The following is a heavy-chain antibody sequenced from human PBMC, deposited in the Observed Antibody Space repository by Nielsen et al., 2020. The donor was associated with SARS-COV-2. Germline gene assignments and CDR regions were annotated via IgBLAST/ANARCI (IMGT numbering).Heavy chain of an antibody. V-gene: IGHV3-33*01. D-gene: IGHD3-9*01. J-gene: IGHJ3*02. CDR1: GFTLSSYC. CDR2: IWYDGSNK. Sequence: GGSLRLSCAASGFTLSSYCMHWVRQAPGKGLEWVAVIWYDGSNKYYADSVKGRFTISRDNSKNTLYLQMNSLRAEDTAVYYCARGYYDILYAFDIWGQGTMVTVSS. CDR3: ARGYYDILYAFDI.